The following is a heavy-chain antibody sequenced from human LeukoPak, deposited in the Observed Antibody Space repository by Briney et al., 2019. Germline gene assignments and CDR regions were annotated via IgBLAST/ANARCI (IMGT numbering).Heavy chain of an antibody. D-gene: IGHD3-10*01. V-gene: IGHV3-23*01. J-gene: IGHJ6*02. CDR1: GFPFRSYA. CDR2: VTASAGNT. CDR3: AKGDYYGSGSTFKNGMDV. Sequence: GSLRLSCGASGFPFRSYAMSLVRQASGEGVEWVLAVTASAGNTYYADSVKGRFTISRDNSKNTLYLQVNSLRAEDTAVYYCAKGDYYGSGSTFKNGMDVWGQGTTVTVSS.